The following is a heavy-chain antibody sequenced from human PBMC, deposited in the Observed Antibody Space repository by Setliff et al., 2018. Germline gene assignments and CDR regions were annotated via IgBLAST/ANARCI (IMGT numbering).Heavy chain of an antibody. D-gene: IGHD2-2*01. Sequence: KSSETLSLTCGVYGGSLSFFHWHWIRQSPGKGLEWIGQINYGGDTIYNPSFKSRVIVSEDTAKNHFSLTMTSVTAADTGVYYCASCRYQVPYDYWGQGILVTVSS. CDR2: INYGGDT. J-gene: IGHJ4*02. CDR1: GGSLSFFH. CDR3: ASCRYQVPYDY. V-gene: IGHV4-34*01.